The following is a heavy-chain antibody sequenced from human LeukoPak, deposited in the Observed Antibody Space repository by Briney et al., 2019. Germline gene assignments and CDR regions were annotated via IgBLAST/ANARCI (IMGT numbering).Heavy chain of an antibody. Sequence: PSETLSLTCTVSGGSISSYYWSWIRQPPGKGLEWSGYIYYSGSTNYNPSLKSRVTISVDTSKNQFSLKLSPVTAADTAVYYCARSTDFWSGYYPQNWFDPWGQGTLVTVSS. D-gene: IGHD3-3*01. CDR3: ARSTDFWSGYYPQNWFDP. CDR2: IYYSGST. CDR1: GGSISSYY. V-gene: IGHV4-59*01. J-gene: IGHJ5*02.